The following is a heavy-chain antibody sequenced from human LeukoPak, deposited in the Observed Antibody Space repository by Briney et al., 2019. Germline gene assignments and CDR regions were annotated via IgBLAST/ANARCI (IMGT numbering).Heavy chain of an antibody. CDR1: GFTFSSYG. CDR2: ISGSGGST. J-gene: IGHJ4*02. Sequence: GGSLRLSCAASGFTFSSYGMSWVRQAPGKGLEWVSAISGSGGSTYYADSVKGRFTISRDNSKNTLFLQMNSLRAEDTAVYYCAKQATVLRYFDWLVDYWGQGTLVTVSS. D-gene: IGHD3-9*01. CDR3: AKQATVLRYFDWLVDY. V-gene: IGHV3-23*01.